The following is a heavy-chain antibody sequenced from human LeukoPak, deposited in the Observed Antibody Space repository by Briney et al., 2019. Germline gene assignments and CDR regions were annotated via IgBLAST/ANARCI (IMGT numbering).Heavy chain of an antibody. CDR3: ARGGESGYYSFDY. D-gene: IGHD3-3*01. CDR2: IYYSGST. V-gene: IGHV4-39*07. CDR1: GGSISSSSYY. J-gene: IGHJ4*02. Sequence: ASETLSLTCTVSGGSISSSSYYWGWVRQPPGKGLEWIGSIYYSGSTYYNPSLKSRVTISVDRSKNQFSLRLSSVTAADTAVYYCARGGESGYYSFDYWGQGTLVTVSS.